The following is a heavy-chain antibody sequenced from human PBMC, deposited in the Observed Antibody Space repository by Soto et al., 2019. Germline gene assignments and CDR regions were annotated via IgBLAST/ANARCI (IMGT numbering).Heavy chain of an antibody. V-gene: IGHV4-59*01. CDR3: AGSGYDFFGPDY. CDR1: GGSISSYY. J-gene: IGHJ4*02. Sequence: SETLSLTCTVSGGSISSYYWSWIRQPPGKGLEWIGYIYYSGSTNYNPSLKSRVTISVDTSKNQFSLKLSSVTAADTAVYYCAGSGYDFFGPDYWGQGTLVTVSS. CDR2: IYYSGST. D-gene: IGHD5-12*01.